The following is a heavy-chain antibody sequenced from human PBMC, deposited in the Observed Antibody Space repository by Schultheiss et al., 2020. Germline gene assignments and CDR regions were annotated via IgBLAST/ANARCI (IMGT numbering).Heavy chain of an antibody. CDR2: ISGSGGST. D-gene: IGHD6-13*01. V-gene: IGHV3-23*01. J-gene: IGHJ5*02. Sequence: GGSLRLSCAAPGFTFSDHSMTWVRQAPGKGLEWVSAISGSGGSTYYADSVKGRFTISRDNSKNTLYLQMNSLRAEDTAVYYCAKDPSSSWTPNWFDPWGQGTLVTVSS. CDR1: GFTFSDHS. CDR3: AKDPSSSWTPNWFDP.